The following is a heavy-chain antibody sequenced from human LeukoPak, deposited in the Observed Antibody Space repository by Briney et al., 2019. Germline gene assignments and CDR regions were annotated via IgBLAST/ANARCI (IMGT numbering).Heavy chain of an antibody. J-gene: IGHJ4*02. CDR3: VTLPTGDY. D-gene: IGHD2-15*01. V-gene: IGHV3-53*01. CDR2: IYSGGST. CDR1: GFTVSRNH. Sequence: PGGSLRLSCAAFGFTVSRNHMTWVRQAPGKGLEWVSIIYSGGSTYYADSVRGRFTISRDSSQNTLYLQMNGLRVEDTAVYYCVTLPTGDYWDQGTLVTVSS.